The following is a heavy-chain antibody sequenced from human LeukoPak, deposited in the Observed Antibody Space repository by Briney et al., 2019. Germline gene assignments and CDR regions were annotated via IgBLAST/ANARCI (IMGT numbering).Heavy chain of an antibody. Sequence: SETLSLTCTVSGGSINSYYWSWIRQPPGKGLEWIGYIYDSGSTNYNPSLKSRVTISVDTSKNQFSLKLSSVTAADTAVYYCARDATITFGGWFDPWGQGTLVTVSS. V-gene: IGHV4-59*01. CDR2: IYDSGST. CDR3: ARDATITFGGWFDP. D-gene: IGHD3-16*01. J-gene: IGHJ5*02. CDR1: GGSINSYY.